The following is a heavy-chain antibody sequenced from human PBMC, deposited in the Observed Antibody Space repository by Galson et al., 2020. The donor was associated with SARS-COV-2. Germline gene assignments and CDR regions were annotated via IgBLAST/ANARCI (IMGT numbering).Heavy chain of an antibody. D-gene: IGHD3-10*01. J-gene: IGHJ6*03. Sequence: SETLSLTCAVYGGSFSGYSWTWIRQPPGKGLEWIGEIKISGSTNYSPSLRSRVTISVDTSKNQFSLNLRSLTAADTAVYYCARGHRGVVPSPVLGLGPYYSYYYMDVWGKGTAVTVSS. V-gene: IGHV4-34*01. CDR3: ARGHRGVVPSPVLGLGPYYSYYYMDV. CDR1: GGSFSGYS. CDR2: IKISGST.